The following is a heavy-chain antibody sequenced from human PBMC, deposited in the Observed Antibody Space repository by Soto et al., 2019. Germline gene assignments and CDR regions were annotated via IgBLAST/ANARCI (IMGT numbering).Heavy chain of an antibody. Sequence: SETLSLTCTASGGSISSSSYYWGWIRQPPGKGLEWIGSIYYSGSTYYNPSLKSRVTISVDTSKNQFSLKLSSVTAADTAVYYCARPPRRYYYGMDVWGQGTTVTVSS. CDR3: ARPPRRYYYGMDV. J-gene: IGHJ6*02. CDR1: GGSISSSSYY. V-gene: IGHV4-39*01. CDR2: IYYSGST.